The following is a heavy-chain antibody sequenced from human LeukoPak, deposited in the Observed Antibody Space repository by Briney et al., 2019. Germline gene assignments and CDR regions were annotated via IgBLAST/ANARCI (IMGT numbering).Heavy chain of an antibody. J-gene: IGHJ4*02. V-gene: IGHV4-39*07. Sequence: SYTLSLTCTVSGGSISSSRYYWGWIRQPPGKGLEGMGSIYHSGSTYYNPSLKSRVTISVDTSKTQFSLKLSSVTAADTAVYYCARGEGIRGSYRRSGRCYFEYWGQGTLVTVSS. D-gene: IGHD3-10*01. CDR1: GGSISSSRYY. CDR2: IYHSGST. CDR3: ARGEGIRGSYRRSGRCYFEY.